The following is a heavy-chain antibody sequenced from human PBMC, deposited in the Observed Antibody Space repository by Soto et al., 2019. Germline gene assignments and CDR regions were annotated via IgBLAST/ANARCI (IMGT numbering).Heavy chain of an antibody. J-gene: IGHJ6*02. D-gene: IGHD3-3*01. CDR2: ISGSGGST. V-gene: IGHV3-23*01. CDR3: AKAGGDFWSGYFYYYGMDV. Sequence: PGGSLRLSCAASGFTFSSYAMSWVRQAPGKGLEWVSAISGSGGSTYYADSVNGRFTISRDNSKNTLYLQMNSLRAEDKVVYYCAKAGGDFWSGYFYYYGMDVWGQGTTVTVSS. CDR1: GFTFSSYA.